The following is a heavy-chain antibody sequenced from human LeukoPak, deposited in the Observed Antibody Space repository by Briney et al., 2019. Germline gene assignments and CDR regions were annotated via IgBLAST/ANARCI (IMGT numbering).Heavy chain of an antibody. Sequence: GGSLRLSCGAPDSNIGTYAVTWVRQVPGKGLEWVSGMSGGGLSTYYARSVKGRFTISRDTSKNTFYLEMNSLGADDTALYYCAKDRISVQGGAARILDYWGQGILVTVSS. CDR3: AKDRISVQGGAARILDY. CDR1: DSNIGTYA. CDR2: MSGGGLST. J-gene: IGHJ4*02. D-gene: IGHD6-6*01. V-gene: IGHV3-23*01.